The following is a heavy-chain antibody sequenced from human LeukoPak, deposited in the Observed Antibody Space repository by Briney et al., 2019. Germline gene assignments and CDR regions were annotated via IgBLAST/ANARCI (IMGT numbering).Heavy chain of an antibody. J-gene: IGHJ6*02. D-gene: IGHD2-15*01. V-gene: IGHV1-2*02. CDR2: INPNSGGT. Sequence: ASVKVSCKASGYTFTGYYMHWVRQAPGQGLEWMRWINPNSGGTNYAQKFQGRVTMTRDTSISTAYMELSRLRSDDTAVYYCAREGYCSGGSCYSNKNYGMDVWAKGPRSPSP. CDR1: GYTFTGYY. CDR3: AREGYCSGGSCYSNKNYGMDV.